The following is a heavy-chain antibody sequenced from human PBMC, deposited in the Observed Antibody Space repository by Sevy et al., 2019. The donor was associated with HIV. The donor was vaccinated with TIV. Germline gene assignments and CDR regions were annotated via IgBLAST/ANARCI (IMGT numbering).Heavy chain of an antibody. J-gene: IGHJ6*02. CDR2: ISVSGGST. Sequence: GGSLRLSCAASGFTFSIYAMSWVRQAPGKGLEWVSTISVSGGSTYYADSVKGRFTISRDNSKNTLYLQMNSLKTEDSAVSYCATDPIIVLVVTDGMDVWGQGTTVTVSS. CDR1: GFTFSIYA. CDR3: ATDPIIVLVVTDGMDV. V-gene: IGHV3-23*01. D-gene: IGHD2-8*01.